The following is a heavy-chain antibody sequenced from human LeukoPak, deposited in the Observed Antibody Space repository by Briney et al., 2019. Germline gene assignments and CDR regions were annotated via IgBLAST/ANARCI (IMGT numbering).Heavy chain of an antibody. CDR1: GFTFSSYT. Sequence: PGGSLRLSCAASGFTFSSYTMNWVRQAPGKGLEWVSSISSSSTYIYYADSLKGRFTISRDNAKNSLYLQMNSLRAEDTAVYYCTRDAGEYDFDYWGQGTLVTVSS. CDR2: ISSSSTYI. V-gene: IGHV3-21*01. J-gene: IGHJ4*02. D-gene: IGHD3-3*01. CDR3: TRDAGEYDFDY.